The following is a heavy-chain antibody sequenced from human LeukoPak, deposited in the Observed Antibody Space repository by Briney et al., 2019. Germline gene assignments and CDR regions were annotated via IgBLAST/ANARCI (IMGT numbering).Heavy chain of an antibody. V-gene: IGHV4-61*08. CDR3: ARGGAGGEIDP. Sequence: SETLSLTCTVSGGSISSSDYYWGWIRQPPGKGLEWIGYIYYSGSTNYNPSLKSRVTISVDTSKNQFSLKLSSVTAADTAVYYCARGGAGGEIDPWGQGTLVTVSS. CDR1: GGSISSSDYY. D-gene: IGHD2-8*02. J-gene: IGHJ5*02. CDR2: IYYSGST.